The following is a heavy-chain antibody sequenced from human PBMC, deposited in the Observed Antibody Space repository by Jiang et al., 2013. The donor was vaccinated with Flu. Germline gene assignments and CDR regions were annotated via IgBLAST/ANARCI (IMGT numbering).Heavy chain of an antibody. Sequence: GPGLVKPSETLSLTCTVSGGSISSSSYYWGWIRQPPGKGLEWIGSIYYSGSTYYNPSLKSRVTISVDTSKNQFSLKLSSVTAADTAVYYCASDRRDGYQSGRWGQGTLVTVSS. D-gene: IGHD5-24*01. V-gene: IGHV4-39*07. CDR3: ASDRRDGYQSGR. CDR1: GGSISSSSYY. CDR2: IYYSGST. J-gene: IGHJ4*02.